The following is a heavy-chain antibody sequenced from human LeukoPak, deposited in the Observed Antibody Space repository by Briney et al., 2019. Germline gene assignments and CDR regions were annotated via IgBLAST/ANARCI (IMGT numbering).Heavy chain of an antibody. V-gene: IGHV3-53*01. Sequence: GGSLRLSCAASGFTVSTNYMSWVRQAPGKKLEWVSDIYSDGSTFYADSVKGRFTISRDNSKNTLYLQMNSLRAEDTAVYHCARYDFILISYFDLWGRGTLVTVSS. CDR1: GFTVSTNY. CDR2: IYSDGST. CDR3: ARYDFILISYFDL. J-gene: IGHJ2*01. D-gene: IGHD3-3*01.